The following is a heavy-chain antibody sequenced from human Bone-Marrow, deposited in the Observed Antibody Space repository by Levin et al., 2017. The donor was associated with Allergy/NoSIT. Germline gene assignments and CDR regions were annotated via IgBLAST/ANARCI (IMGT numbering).Heavy chain of an antibody. V-gene: IGHV3-23*01. CDR2: ITGSAATT. CDR3: ARTKVEGGDYLDYFDY. CDR1: GFMFRNFA. J-gene: IGHJ4*02. D-gene: IGHD4-17*01. Sequence: GESLKISCVASGFMFRNFAMSWVRQAPGKGLEWVSSITGSAATTYYADSVKGRFTISRDNSKNTLYLQMDNLRAEDKAVYYCARTKVEGGDYLDYFDYWGQGTLVTVSS.